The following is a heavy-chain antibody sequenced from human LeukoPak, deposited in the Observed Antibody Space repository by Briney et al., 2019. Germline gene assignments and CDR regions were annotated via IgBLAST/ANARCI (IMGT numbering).Heavy chain of an antibody. CDR3: ARDYCSGGSCGLDY. J-gene: IGHJ4*02. Sequence: ASVKVSCKASGYTFTGYYMHWVRQAPGQGLEWMGWINPNSGGTNYAQKFQGWVTMTRDTSISAAYMELSRLRSDDTAVYYCARDYCSGGSCGLDYWGQGTLVTVSS. CDR2: INPNSGGT. CDR1: GYTFTGYY. D-gene: IGHD2-15*01. V-gene: IGHV1-2*04.